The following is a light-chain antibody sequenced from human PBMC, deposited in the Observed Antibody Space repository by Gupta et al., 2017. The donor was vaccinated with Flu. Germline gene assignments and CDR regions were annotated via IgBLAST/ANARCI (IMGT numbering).Light chain of an antibody. CDR1: SSNIGKNY. J-gene: IGLJ3*02. Sequence: KVTISCSGSSSNIGKNYVSWYQQLPGKAPKLLNYENTKRPSGIPDRFAGSKSGTSATLAITGLQTGDEADYDGAAWDSSLLACLLGGGTTMT. CDR2: ENT. V-gene: IGLV1-51*02. CDR3: AAWDSSLLACL.